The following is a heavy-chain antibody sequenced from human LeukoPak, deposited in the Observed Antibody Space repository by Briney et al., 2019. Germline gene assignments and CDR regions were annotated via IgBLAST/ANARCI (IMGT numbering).Heavy chain of an antibody. CDR2: INPKTGIT. V-gene: IGHV1-46*01. CDR1: GYTFATYY. Sequence: EASVNVSCKSSGYTFATYYIHWVRQAPAQGLEWVGIINPKTGITNYAQKLQGRVTITRDTSASTVYMDLGSLKSEDTAVYYCARGEDIVVVAAATIEYWGQGALVTVSS. D-gene: IGHD2-15*01. CDR3: ARGEDIVVVAAATIEY. J-gene: IGHJ4*02.